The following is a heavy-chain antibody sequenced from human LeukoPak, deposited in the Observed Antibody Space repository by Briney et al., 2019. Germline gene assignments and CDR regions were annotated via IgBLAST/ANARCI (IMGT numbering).Heavy chain of an antibody. V-gene: IGHV4-59*01. CDR3: ARADPNASGYFYRFNWFDP. D-gene: IGHD3-10*01. CDR2: IYSSGST. CDR1: GGSMSSYY. J-gene: IGHJ5*02. Sequence: SETLSLTCTVSGGSMSSYYWNWVRQPPGKGLEWVGNIYSSGSTDYNPSLKSRVTISLDTSKFQFSLRLNSVTAADTAVYYCARADPNASGYFYRFNWFDPWGQGTLVTVSS.